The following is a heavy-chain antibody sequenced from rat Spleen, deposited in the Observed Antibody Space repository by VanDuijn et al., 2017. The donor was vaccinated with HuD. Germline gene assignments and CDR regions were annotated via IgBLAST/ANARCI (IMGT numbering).Heavy chain of an antibody. CDR1: GFTFNNYW. CDR2: ITNASGRT. CDR3: VREERGVDF. V-gene: IGHV5-31*01. J-gene: IGHJ2*01. Sequence: EVQLVESGGGLVQPGRSMKLSCAASGFTFNNYWMTWIRQAPGRGLEWVASITNASGRTYYSDFVKGRFTISRDTAQNTLYLQMSKLGSEDTAVYYCVREERGVDFWGQGAMVTVSS. D-gene: IGHD1-8*01.